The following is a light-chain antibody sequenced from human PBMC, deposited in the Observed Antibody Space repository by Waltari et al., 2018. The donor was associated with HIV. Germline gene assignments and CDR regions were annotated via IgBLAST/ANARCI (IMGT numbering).Light chain of an antibody. V-gene: IGLV2-11*01. CDR3: CSYAGTYTYV. Sequence: QSALTQPRSVSGSPGQSVTISCTGTSSDVGDYNSVSWYQQHPGKAPKLMIYDVSKWPSGVPDRFSGSKSGNTASLTISGLQAEDEADYYCCSYAGTYTYVFGTGTKVT. CDR2: DVS. CDR1: SSDVGDYNS. J-gene: IGLJ1*01.